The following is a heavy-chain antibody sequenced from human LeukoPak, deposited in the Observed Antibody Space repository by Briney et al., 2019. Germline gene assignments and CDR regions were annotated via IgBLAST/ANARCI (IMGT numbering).Heavy chain of an antibody. CDR1: GFTFSSYA. Sequence: PGGSLRLSCAASGFTFSSYAMHWVRQAPGKGLEWIGSIYYSGNTYYNASLKSRVTISVDTSKNQFSLKLTSVTAADTAVYYCARGVNSGYFDYCGQGTLVTVSS. D-gene: IGHD1-26*01. J-gene: IGHJ4*02. CDR3: ARGVNSGYFDY. CDR2: IYYSGNT. V-gene: IGHV4-39*07.